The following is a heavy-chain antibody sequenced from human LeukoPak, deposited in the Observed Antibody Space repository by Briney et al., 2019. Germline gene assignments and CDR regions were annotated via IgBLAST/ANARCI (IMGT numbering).Heavy chain of an antibody. CDR3: ARGRGSSWYYFDS. D-gene: IGHD6-13*01. CDR2: IYASGNT. J-gene: IGHJ4*02. CDR1: GRSISSYY. Sequence: PSETLSLTCTVSGRSISSYYWSWVRQPAGKGLEWIGRIYASGNTNYNPPLKGQVTMTVDTSKNQFSLNLSSVTAADTAVYYCARGRGSSWYYFDSWGQGTLVTVSS. V-gene: IGHV4-4*07.